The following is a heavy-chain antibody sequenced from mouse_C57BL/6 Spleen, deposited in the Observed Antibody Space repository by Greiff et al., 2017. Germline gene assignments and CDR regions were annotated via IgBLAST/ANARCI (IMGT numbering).Heavy chain of an antibody. V-gene: IGHV1-15*01. J-gene: IGHJ4*01. CDR3: TRRGGYRYAMDY. CDR1: GYTFTDYE. D-gene: IGHD2-2*01. Sequence: QVQLQQSGAELVRPGASVTLSCKASGYTFTDYEMHWVKQTPVHGLEWIGAIDPETGGTAYNQKFKGKTILTADKSSSTAYMELRSLTSEDSAVYYCTRRGGYRYAMDYWGQGTSVTVSS. CDR2: IDPETGGT.